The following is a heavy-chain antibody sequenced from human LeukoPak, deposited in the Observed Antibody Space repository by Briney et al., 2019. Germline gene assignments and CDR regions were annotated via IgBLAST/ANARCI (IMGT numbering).Heavy chain of an antibody. CDR2: ISGSGGST. V-gene: IGHV3-23*01. Sequence: PGGSLRPSCAASRFTFSSYAMSWVRQAPGKGLEWVSAISGSGGSTYYADSVKGRFTISRGNSKNTLYLQMNSLRAEDTAVYYCAKADRFFGGGSVRTFDYWGQGTLVTVSS. J-gene: IGHJ4*02. D-gene: IGHD3-3*01. CDR3: AKADRFFGGGSVRTFDY. CDR1: RFTFSSYA.